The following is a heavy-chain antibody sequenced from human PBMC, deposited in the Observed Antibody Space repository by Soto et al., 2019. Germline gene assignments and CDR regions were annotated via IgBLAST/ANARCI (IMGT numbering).Heavy chain of an antibody. J-gene: IGHJ3*02. CDR3: ARGRRQLRYDAFDI. V-gene: IGHV3-53*01. CDR1: GFTVSSNY. D-gene: IGHD3-9*01. CDR2: IYSGGST. Sequence: VGSLRLSCAASGFTVSSNYMSWVRQAPGKGLEWVSVIYSGGSTYYADSVKGRFTISRDNSKNTLYLQMNSLRAEDTAVYYCARGRRQLRYDAFDIWGQGTMVTVSS.